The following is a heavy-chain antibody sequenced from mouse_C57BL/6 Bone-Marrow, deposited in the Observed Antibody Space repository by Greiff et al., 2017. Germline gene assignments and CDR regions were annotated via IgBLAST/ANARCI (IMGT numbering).Heavy chain of an antibody. D-gene: IGHD2-4*01. V-gene: IGHV7-1*01. CDR3: AGDAGDDDGDAMDY. Sequence: DVKLVESGGGLVQSGRSLRLSCATSGFTFSDFYMEWVRQAPGKGLEWIAASRHKANDYTTEYSASVKGRFIVSRDTSQSILYLQMNALRAEDTAIYYCAGDAGDDDGDAMDYWGQGTSVTVSS. CDR1: GFTFSDFY. CDR2: SRHKANDYTT. J-gene: IGHJ4*01.